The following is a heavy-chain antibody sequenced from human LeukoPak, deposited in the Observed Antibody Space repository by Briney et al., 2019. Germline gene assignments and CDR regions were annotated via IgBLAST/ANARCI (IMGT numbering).Heavy chain of an antibody. CDR3: ARHKGGPYDFWSDRYNWFDP. Sequence: SETLSLTCTVSGGSISSSSYYWGWIRQPPGKGLEWIGSIYYSGSTYYNPSLKSRVTISVDTSKNQFSLKLSSVTAADTAVYYCARHKGGPYDFWSDRYNWFDPWGQGTLVTVSS. CDR1: GGSISSSSYY. J-gene: IGHJ5*02. V-gene: IGHV4-39*01. D-gene: IGHD3-3*01. CDR2: IYYSGST.